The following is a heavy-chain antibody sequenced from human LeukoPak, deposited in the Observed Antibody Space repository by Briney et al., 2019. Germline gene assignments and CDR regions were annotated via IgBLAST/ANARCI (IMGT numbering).Heavy chain of an antibody. V-gene: IGHV3-21*04. CDR3: AKGRVIYYDTTGYRPDDSFDI. Sequence: NPGGSLRLSCAASGFTFSTYSMNWVRQAPGKGLEWVSSSSSSSSYIYYADSVRGRFTISRDNPKNSLYLQMNSLRAEDTAVYYCAKGRVIYYDTTGYRPDDSFDIWGQGTMVTVSS. D-gene: IGHD3-22*01. CDR2: SSSSSSYI. CDR1: GFTFSTYS. J-gene: IGHJ3*02.